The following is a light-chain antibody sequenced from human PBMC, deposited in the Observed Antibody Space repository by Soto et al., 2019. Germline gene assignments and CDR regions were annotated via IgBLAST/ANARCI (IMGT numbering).Light chain of an antibody. V-gene: IGLV2-8*01. Sequence: QSVLTQPPSASGSPGQSVTISCTGTSSDVGGYNYVSWYRQHPGKAPKLIIYEVTKRPSGVPDRFSGSKSGNTASLTVSGLQAEDEADYYCSSYAGRNNFYVFGTGTKVTVL. CDR3: SSYAGRNNFYV. CDR1: SSDVGGYNY. CDR2: EVT. J-gene: IGLJ1*01.